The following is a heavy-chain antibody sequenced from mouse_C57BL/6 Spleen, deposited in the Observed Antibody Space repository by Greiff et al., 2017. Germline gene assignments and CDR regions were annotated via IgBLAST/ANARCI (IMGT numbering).Heavy chain of an antibody. J-gene: IGHJ2*01. CDR3: ATYYGSSYDY. CDR1: GYTFTDYY. CDR2: INPNNGGT. Sequence: EVQLQQSGPELVKPGASVKISCKASGYTFTDYYMNWVKQSHGKSLEWIGDINPNNGGTSYNQKIKGKATLTVDKSSSTAYMELRSLTSEDSAVYYCATYYGSSYDYWGQGTTLTVSS. V-gene: IGHV1-26*01. D-gene: IGHD1-1*01.